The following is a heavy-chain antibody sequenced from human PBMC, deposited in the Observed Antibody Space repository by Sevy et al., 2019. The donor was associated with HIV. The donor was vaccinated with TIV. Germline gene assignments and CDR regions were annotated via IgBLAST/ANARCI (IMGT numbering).Heavy chain of an antibody. V-gene: IGHV3-74*01. D-gene: IGHD1-26*01. J-gene: IGHJ5*02. CDR1: GFTFSSYW. CDR3: ARDRSGSYHVSDNWFDP. CDR2: IKSDGSST. Sequence: GGSLRLSCAASGFTFSSYWMHWVRQVPGKGLVWVSRIKSDGSSTSYADSVKGRFTISSDNAKNTLYLQMNSLRAEDTAVYYCARDRSGSYHVSDNWFDPWGQGTLVTVSS.